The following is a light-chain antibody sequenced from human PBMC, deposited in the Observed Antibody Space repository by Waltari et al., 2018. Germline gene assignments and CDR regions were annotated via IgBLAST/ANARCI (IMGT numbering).Light chain of an antibody. J-gene: IGKJ1*01. CDR3: QQRTDWLWT. V-gene: IGKV3-11*01. Sequence: EVVLTQSPATLSLSPGDRATLSCRASHSISKFLAWDQQRPGQAPRLLIYDASARPPGIPARFSGSGSGTDFTLTISSLEPEDFAVYYCQQRTDWLWTFGQGTKVEIK. CDR2: DAS. CDR1: HSISKF.